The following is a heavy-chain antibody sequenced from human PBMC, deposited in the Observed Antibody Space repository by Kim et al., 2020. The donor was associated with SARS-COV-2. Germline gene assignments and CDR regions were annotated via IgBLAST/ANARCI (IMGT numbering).Heavy chain of an antibody. J-gene: IGHJ6*02. CDR2: IHFSGST. CDR3: ARDKRAYYDTLIGYPNRRYNYYGMDV. D-gene: IGHD3-9*01. V-gene: IGHV4-30-4*01. CDR1: GGSISSGDYY. Sequence: SETLSLTCTVSGGSISSGDYYWSWIRQPPGKGLEWIGYIHFSGSTYYNPSLKSRVTISVDTSKNQFSLKLSSVTAADTAVYYCARDKRAYYDTLIGYPNRRYNYYGMDVWGQGTPVTVSS.